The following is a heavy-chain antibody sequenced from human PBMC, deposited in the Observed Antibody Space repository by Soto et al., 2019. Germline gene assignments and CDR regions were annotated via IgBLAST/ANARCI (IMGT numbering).Heavy chain of an antibody. V-gene: IGHV3-48*03. CDR2: IGTSGKTI. CDR3: ASDPGINWGKFDHGLDV. CDR1: GFTFSSYE. Sequence: GGSLRLSCAVSGFTFSSYEMNWVRQAPGQGLEWVSYIGTSGKTIYYADSVRGRFTISRDNAKNSLYLQMNSLRAEDTAVYFCASDPGINWGKFDHGLDVWGRGTTVTVSS. D-gene: IGHD7-27*01. J-gene: IGHJ6*01.